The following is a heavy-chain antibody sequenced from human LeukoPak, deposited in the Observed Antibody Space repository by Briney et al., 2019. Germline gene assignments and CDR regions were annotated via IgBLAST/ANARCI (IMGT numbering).Heavy chain of an antibody. CDR2: ISSSSTTI. V-gene: IGHV3-48*01. J-gene: IGHJ4*02. CDR1: GFTFSSYS. Sequence: GGSLRLSCPASGFTFSSYSMNWVRQAPGKGLEWVSYISSSSTTIYYADSVKGRFTISRDNAKNSLYLQINSLRVADTAVYYCARGPYKDFWSGYSDYRGQGTLVTVSS. D-gene: IGHD3-3*01. CDR3: ARGPYKDFWSGYSDY.